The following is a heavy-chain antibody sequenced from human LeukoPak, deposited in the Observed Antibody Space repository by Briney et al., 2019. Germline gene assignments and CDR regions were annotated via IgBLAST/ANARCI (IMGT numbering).Heavy chain of an antibody. V-gene: IGHV3-21*01. CDR3: ARDNPPGYYDSSGTYYFDY. CDR2: ISSSSSYI. J-gene: IGHJ4*02. Sequence: PGGSLRLSCAASGFTFSSYSMNWVRQAPGKGLEWVSSISSSSSYIYYADSVKGRFTISRDNAENSLYLQMNSLRAEDTAVYYCARDNPPGYYDSSGTYYFDYWGQGTLVTVSS. D-gene: IGHD3-22*01. CDR1: GFTFSSYS.